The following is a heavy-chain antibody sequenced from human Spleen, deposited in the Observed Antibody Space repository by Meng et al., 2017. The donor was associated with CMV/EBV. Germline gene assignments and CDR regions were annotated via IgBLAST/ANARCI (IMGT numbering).Heavy chain of an antibody. Sequence: GSLRLSCAVYSESFSGYYWSWIRQPPGKGLEWIGEISHSGSTNYNPPLKSRVTISVDTSKSQFSLKLSSVTAADTAVYYCAAASRGIAVTWGRGTLVTVSS. J-gene: IGHJ4*02. CDR2: ISHSGST. V-gene: IGHV4-34*01. CDR3: AAASRGIAVT. CDR1: SESFSGYY. D-gene: IGHD6-19*01.